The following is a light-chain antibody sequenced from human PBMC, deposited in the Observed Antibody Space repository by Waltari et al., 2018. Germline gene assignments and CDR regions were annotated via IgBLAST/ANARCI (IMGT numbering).Light chain of an antibody. CDR3: QQFGSSPRGT. J-gene: IGKJ2*01. CDR1: QSLSSSY. Sequence: IVLTQSPGTLSLSPGDTGTLSCSASQSLSSSYLAWYQQRPGQAPRLLSYGSSNRATGIPDRFSGSGSGTHFTLIISGLEPEDSAVYYCQQFGSSPRGTFGQGTKLEIK. CDR2: GSS. V-gene: IGKV3-20*01.